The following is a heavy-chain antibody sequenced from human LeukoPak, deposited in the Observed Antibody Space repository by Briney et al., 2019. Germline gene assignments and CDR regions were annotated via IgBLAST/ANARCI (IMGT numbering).Heavy chain of an antibody. CDR2: INPSGGST. J-gene: IGHJ4*02. D-gene: IGHD3-22*01. Sequence: ASVKVSCKASGYTFTSYYMHWVRQAPGQGLEWMGIINPSGGSTNYAQKFQGRVTMTRDTSISTAYMELSRLRSDDTAVYYCASLGPYYYDSSGYYSPLGYWGQGTLVTVSS. V-gene: IGHV1-2*02. CDR1: GYTFTSYY. CDR3: ASLGPYYYDSSGYYSPLGY.